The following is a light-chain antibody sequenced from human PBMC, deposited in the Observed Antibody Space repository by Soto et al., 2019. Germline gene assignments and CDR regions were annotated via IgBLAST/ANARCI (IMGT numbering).Light chain of an antibody. CDR1: QGISSW. CDR2: AAS. V-gene: IGKV1-12*01. J-gene: IGKJ1*01. Sequence: IQMTQSPSSLSASVGDRVTITCRASQGISSWLAWYQQKPGKAPKLLIYAASTLQSGVPSRFSGSGSGTDFTLTISGLQHEDFAVYYCQQYGSSTWTFCQGTKVDI. CDR3: QQYGSSTWT.